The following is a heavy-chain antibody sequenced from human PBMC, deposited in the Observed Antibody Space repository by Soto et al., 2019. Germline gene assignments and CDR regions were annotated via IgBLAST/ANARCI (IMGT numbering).Heavy chain of an antibody. CDR2: FDPEDGET. J-gene: IGHJ4*02. V-gene: IGHV1-24*01. Sequence: ASVKVSCKVPGYTLTELSMHWVRQAPGKGLEWMGGFDPEDGETIYAQKFQGRVTMTEDTSTDTAYMELSSLRSEDTAVYYCATWGVGATSSPQYYFDYWGQGTLVTVSS. CDR1: GYTLTELS. CDR3: ATWGVGATSSPQYYFDY. D-gene: IGHD1-26*01.